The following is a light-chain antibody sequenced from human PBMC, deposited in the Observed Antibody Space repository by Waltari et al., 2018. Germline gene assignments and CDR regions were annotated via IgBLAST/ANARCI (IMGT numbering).Light chain of an antibody. Sequence: YVTTQPPSVSVAPGQTARISCRGKDAGRKRVQWYQRKSGQAPVGVIFSDGDRPRGIPARFGGSNSGNTATLTITRAEAGDEADYYCQVWDTSGDHVVFGGGTKLTVL. CDR2: SDG. CDR1: DAGRKR. V-gene: IGLV3-21*04. CDR3: QVWDTSGDHVV. J-gene: IGLJ2*01.